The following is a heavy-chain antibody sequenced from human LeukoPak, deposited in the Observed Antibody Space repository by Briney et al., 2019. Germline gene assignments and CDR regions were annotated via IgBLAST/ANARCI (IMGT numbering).Heavy chain of an antibody. CDR2: IYYSGST. D-gene: IGHD5-12*01. Sequence: SETLSLTCTVSGGSISSSSYYWGWIRQPPGKGLEWIGSIYYSGSTYYSPSLRSRVTTSVDTSKNQFSLKLSSVTAADTAVYYCARLAAVATNWFDPWGQGTLVTVSS. J-gene: IGHJ5*02. CDR1: GGSISSSSYY. V-gene: IGHV4-39*01. CDR3: ARLAAVATNWFDP.